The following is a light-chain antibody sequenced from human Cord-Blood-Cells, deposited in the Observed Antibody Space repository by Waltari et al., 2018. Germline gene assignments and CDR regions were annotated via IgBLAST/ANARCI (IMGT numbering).Light chain of an antibody. Sequence: DIQMTQSPSSLSASVADRVTITCRASQSISSYLNWYQQKPGKAPKLLIYAASSLQSGVPSRFSGSGSGTDFNLTISSLQPEDFATYYCQQSYSTLWTFGQGTKVEIK. CDR1: QSISSY. CDR2: AAS. J-gene: IGKJ1*01. CDR3: QQSYSTLWT. V-gene: IGKV1-39*01.